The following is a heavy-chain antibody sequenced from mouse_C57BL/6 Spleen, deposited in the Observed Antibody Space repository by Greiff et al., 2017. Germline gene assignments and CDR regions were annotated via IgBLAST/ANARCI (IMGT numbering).Heavy chain of an antibody. D-gene: IGHD1-1*01. CDR2: IYPRSGNT. CDR1: GYTFPSYG. J-gene: IGHJ2*01. CDR3: ARSNYYGSAYYFDY. V-gene: IGHV1-81*01. Sequence: QVQLQQSGAELARPGASVKLSCKASGYTFPSYGISWVKQRTGQGLEWIGEIYPRSGNTYYNEKVKGKATRTADKSSSTAYMELRSLTSEDSAVYFCARSNYYGSAYYFDYWGQGTTLTVSS.